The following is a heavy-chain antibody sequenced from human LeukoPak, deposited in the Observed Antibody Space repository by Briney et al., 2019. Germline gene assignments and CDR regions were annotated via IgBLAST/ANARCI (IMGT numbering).Heavy chain of an antibody. CDR2: FHQSGST. CDR3: ARDTVLRYFDWAAAPFDY. Sequence: PSETLSLTCTVSGHSITSAYYWGWIRQPPGKGLEWIGSFHQSGSTYYNPSLRSRVNISVDTSRSQFSLKLSSVTAADTAVYYCARDTVLRYFDWAAAPFDYWGQGTLVTVSS. J-gene: IGHJ4*02. D-gene: IGHD3-9*01. V-gene: IGHV4-38-2*02. CDR1: GHSITSAYY.